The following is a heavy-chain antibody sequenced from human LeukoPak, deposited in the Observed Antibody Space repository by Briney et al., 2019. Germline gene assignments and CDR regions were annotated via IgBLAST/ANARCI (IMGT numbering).Heavy chain of an antibody. D-gene: IGHD3-22*01. CDR1: GGSISSSSYY. J-gene: IGHJ3*02. V-gene: IGHV4-39*07. CDR3: ARDLPPRYYYDSSGYYHSEAFDI. Sequence: PSETLSLTCTVSGGSISSSSYYWGWIRQPPGKGLEWIGSIYYSGSTYYNPSLKSRVTISVDTSKNQFSLKLSSVTAADTAVYYCARDLPPRYYYDSSGYYHSEAFDIWGQGTMVTVSS. CDR2: IYYSGST.